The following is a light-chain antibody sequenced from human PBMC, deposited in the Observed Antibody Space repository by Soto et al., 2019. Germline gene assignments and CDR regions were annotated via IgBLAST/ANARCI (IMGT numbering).Light chain of an antibody. Sequence: AIQMTQSPSSLSASVGDRVIITCRASQAIRDDLGWYQQKPGKAPKLLIYTASTLQSGVPSRFSGSGSSADFTITIRSLQPEDSATYYCLHDYSYPRTFGQGTKVDIK. V-gene: IGKV1-6*01. J-gene: IGKJ1*01. CDR2: TAS. CDR3: LHDYSYPRT. CDR1: QAIRDD.